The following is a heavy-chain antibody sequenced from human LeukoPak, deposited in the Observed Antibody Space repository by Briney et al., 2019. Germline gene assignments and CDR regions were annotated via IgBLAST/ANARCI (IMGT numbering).Heavy chain of an antibody. CDR2: ISSSSSYI. D-gene: IGHD4-17*01. J-gene: IGHJ4*02. CDR3: ARGTDEVTTFY. Sequence: PGGSLRLSCAASGFTFSSYGMHWVRQAPGKGLEWVSSISSSSSYIYYADSVKGRFTISRDNAKNSLYLQMNGLRAEDTAVYYCARGTDEVTTFYWGQGTLVTVSS. CDR1: GFTFSSYG. V-gene: IGHV3-21*01.